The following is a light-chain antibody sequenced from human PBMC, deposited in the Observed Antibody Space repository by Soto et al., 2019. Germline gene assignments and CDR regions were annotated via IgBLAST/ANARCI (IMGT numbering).Light chain of an antibody. Sequence: EIELTQSPGTLSLSPGEGATLSCRASQSISSTLLAWYQQKTGQAPRLLIYSSSIRATGIPDRFSGSGSGTDFTLTISSLEPEDFAVYYCQQRSDCLTFGGGTKVEIK. J-gene: IGKJ4*01. V-gene: IGKV3D-20*02. CDR2: SSS. CDR3: QQRSDCLT. CDR1: QSISSTL.